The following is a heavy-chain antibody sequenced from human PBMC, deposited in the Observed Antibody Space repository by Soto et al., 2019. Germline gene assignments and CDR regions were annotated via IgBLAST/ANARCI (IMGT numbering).Heavy chain of an antibody. CDR1: GFTFSTYW. CDR2: INSDGSAT. V-gene: IGHV3-74*01. J-gene: IGHJ4*02. D-gene: IGHD4-17*01. CDR3: ANHYGDPL. Sequence: EVQLVESGGGLVQPGGSLRLSCSASGFTFSTYWMHWVRHAPGKGLEWVSYINSDGSATNYADSVKGRFTISRDNAKNTLYLHMTSLRAEDTAVYYCANHYGDPLGGQGTLVTVSS.